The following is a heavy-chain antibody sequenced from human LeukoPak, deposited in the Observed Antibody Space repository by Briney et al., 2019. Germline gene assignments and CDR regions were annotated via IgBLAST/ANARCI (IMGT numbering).Heavy chain of an antibody. CDR3: ARLSFYDSSGYYKNALQDY. J-gene: IGHJ4*02. Sequence: SETLSLTCAVSGGSISSGGYSWSWIRQPPGKGLEWIGYIYHSGSTYYNPSLKSRVTISVDRSKNQFSLKLSSVTAADTAVYCCARLSFYDSSGYYKNALQDYWGQGTLVTVSS. D-gene: IGHD3-22*01. V-gene: IGHV4-30-2*01. CDR2: IYHSGST. CDR1: GGSISSGGYS.